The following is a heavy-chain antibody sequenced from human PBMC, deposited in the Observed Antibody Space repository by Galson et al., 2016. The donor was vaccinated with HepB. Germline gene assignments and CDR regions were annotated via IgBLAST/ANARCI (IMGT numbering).Heavy chain of an antibody. CDR2: ISATGGST. V-gene: IGHV3-23*01. D-gene: IGHD1-26*01. J-gene: IGHJ4*02. CDR3: AKPRGGSYLDY. CDR1: GFTFSSYA. Sequence: SLRLSCAASGFTFSSYAMGWVRQAPGKGLEWVSGISATGGSTYYADSVKGRFTISRDNSKNTLYLQMNSLRAEDTAVYYCAKPRGGSYLDYWGQGTLVTVSS.